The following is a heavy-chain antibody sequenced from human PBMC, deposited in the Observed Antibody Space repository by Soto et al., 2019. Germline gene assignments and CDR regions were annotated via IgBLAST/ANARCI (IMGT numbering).Heavy chain of an antibody. Sequence: SVKVSCKASGGTFSSYSISWVRQVPGQGLEWMGWIIPIFGTANYAQKFQGRVTITADESTSTAYMELSSLRSEDTAVYYCARDIRPFDFWSGSGEFDPWGQGTLVTVSS. J-gene: IGHJ5*02. CDR2: IIPIFGTA. D-gene: IGHD3-3*01. V-gene: IGHV1-69*13. CDR1: GGTFSSYS. CDR3: ARDIRPFDFWSGSGEFDP.